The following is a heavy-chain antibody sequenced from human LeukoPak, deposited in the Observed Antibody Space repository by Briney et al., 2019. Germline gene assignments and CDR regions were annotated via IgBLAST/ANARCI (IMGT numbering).Heavy chain of an antibody. Sequence: ASVKVSCKVSGYTLTELSMHWVRQAPGKGLEWMGGFDPEDGETIHAQKFQGRVTTTEDTSTDTAYMELSSLRSEDTAVYYCATLSLDTAMNFDYWGQGTLVTVSS. CDR3: ATLSLDTAMNFDY. D-gene: IGHD5-18*01. J-gene: IGHJ4*02. CDR2: FDPEDGET. V-gene: IGHV1-24*01. CDR1: GYTLTELS.